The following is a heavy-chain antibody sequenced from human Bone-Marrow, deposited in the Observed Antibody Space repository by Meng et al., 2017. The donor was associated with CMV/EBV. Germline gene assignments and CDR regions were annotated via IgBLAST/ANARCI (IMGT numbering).Heavy chain of an antibody. CDR1: GFTFSSYG. CDR2: IWYDGSIK. J-gene: IGHJ4*02. CDR3: AKGECSTSCYPDDD. Sequence: SGFTFSSYGMHWVRQAPGKGLEWVAVIWYDGSIKYYADSVKGRFTISRDNSKDTLYLQMTTLRAEDTAVYYCAKGECSTSCYPDDDWGQGTMVTVSS. V-gene: IGHV3-33*06. D-gene: IGHD2-2*01.